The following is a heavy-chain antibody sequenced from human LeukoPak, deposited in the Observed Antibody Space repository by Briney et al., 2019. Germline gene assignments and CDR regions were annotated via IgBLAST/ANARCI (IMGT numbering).Heavy chain of an antibody. CDR2: ISYDGSNK. D-gene: IGHD4-23*01. V-gene: IGHV3-30*18. CDR3: AKVTTVVGFDY. Sequence: GRSLRLSCAASGFTFSSYGMHWVRQAPGKGLEWVAVISYDGSNKYYADSVKGRFTISRDNSKNTLYLQMNSLRAEDTAAYYCAKVTTVVGFDYWGQGTLVTVSS. J-gene: IGHJ4*02. CDR1: GFTFSSYG.